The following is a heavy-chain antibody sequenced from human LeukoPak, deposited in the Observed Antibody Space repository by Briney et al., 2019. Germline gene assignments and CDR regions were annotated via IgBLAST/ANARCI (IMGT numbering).Heavy chain of an antibody. CDR3: VRWNGGADY. D-gene: IGHD3-16*01. J-gene: IGHJ4*02. Sequence: GGSLRLSCAASGFTFSDYYMSWIRQAPGKGLEWVAHLSQAGGAQHYADSVQGRFTISRDNTQKSLYLQMNSLKVEDTAGYYCVRWNGGADYWGQGTLVTVSS. CDR1: GFTFSDYY. V-gene: IGHV3-11*01. CDR2: LSQAGGAQ.